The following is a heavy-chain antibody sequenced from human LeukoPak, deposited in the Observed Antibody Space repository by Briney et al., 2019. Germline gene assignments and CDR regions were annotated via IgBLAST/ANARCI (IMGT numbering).Heavy chain of an antibody. CDR1: GFTFSSHW. CDR2: IKEDGSET. Sequence: GGSLRLSCTGSGFTFSSHWMSWVRQAPGRGLEWVANIKEDGSETYYLDSVKGRFTISRDNAKNSLYLQMNSLRAEDTAVYYCARGKQQWLAVGGAFDIWGQGTMVTVSS. J-gene: IGHJ3*02. D-gene: IGHD6-19*01. CDR3: ARGKQQWLAVGGAFDI. V-gene: IGHV3-7*01.